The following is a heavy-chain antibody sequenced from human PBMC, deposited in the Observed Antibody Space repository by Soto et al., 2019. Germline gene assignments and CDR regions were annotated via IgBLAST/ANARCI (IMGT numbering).Heavy chain of an antibody. CDR3: AGRYCTNGVCYANCSCNIDV. D-gene: IGHD2-8*01. Sequence: EVQLLESGGGLVQPGGSLRLSCAASGSTFSTYAMSWVRQAPGKGLEWVSTITTSGGNTYYADSVQGRFTMSRDNSKNTLHLQMNGLRAEVSAVYYCAGRYCTNGVCYANCSCNIDVWGKGTTVTVSS. V-gene: IGHV3-23*01. CDR1: GSTFSTYA. CDR2: ITTSGGNT. J-gene: IGHJ6*03.